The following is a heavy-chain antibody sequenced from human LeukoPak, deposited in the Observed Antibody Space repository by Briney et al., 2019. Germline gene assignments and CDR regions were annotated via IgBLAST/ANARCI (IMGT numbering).Heavy chain of an antibody. CDR3: ASEDVDTGDF. Sequence: GRSLRLSCAGSGFTFTNAGIHWVRLAAGKGLEWVSFISHDGTNKYYSDSVDGRFTVSRLNSQNTVYLQMTDLRPDDTATYYCASEDVDTGDFWVQGTLVTVSS. J-gene: IGHJ4*02. CDR2: ISHDGTNK. V-gene: IGHV3-30*01. D-gene: IGHD5-18*01. CDR1: GFTFTNAG.